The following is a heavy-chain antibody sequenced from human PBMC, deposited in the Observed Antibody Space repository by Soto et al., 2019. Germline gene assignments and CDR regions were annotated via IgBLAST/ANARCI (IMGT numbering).Heavy chain of an antibody. J-gene: IGHJ6*02. D-gene: IGHD3-3*01. CDR2: IDPSDSYT. CDR3: ARHEGSLTIFGVVIIGGPDV. V-gene: IGHV5-10-1*01. CDR1: GYSFTSYW. Sequence: PGESLKISCKGSGYSFTSYWISWVRQMPGKGLEWMGRIDPSDSYTNYSPSFQGPVTISADKSISTAYLQWSSLKASDTAMYYCARHEGSLTIFGVVIIGGPDVWGQGTTVTVSS.